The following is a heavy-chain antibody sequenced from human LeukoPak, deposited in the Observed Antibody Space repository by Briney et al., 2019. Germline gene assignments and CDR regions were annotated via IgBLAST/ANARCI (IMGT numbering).Heavy chain of an antibody. CDR2: IKQDGSGE. V-gene: IGHV3-7*01. Sequence: GGSLRHSCVASGFTFSRYWMSWVRQAPGKGLEWVAKIKQDGSGEYYLDSVKGRFTISRDNAKNSLYLQMNSLRADDTAVYFCTTGYSSGWYNEGNYWGQGTLVTVSS. CDR1: GFTFSRYW. J-gene: IGHJ4*02. CDR3: TTGYSSGWYNEGNY. D-gene: IGHD6-19*01.